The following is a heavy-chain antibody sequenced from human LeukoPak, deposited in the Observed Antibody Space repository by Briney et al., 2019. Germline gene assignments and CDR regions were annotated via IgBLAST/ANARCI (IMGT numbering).Heavy chain of an antibody. CDR3: AKVPLWFGELPDY. CDR2: ISGSGGST. J-gene: IGHJ4*02. D-gene: IGHD3-10*01. V-gene: IGHV3-23*01. CDR1: GFTFSSYA. Sequence: TGGSLRLSCAASGFTFSSYAMSWVRQAPGKGLEWVSAISGSGGSTYYADSVKGRFTISRDNSKNTLYLQMNSLRAEDTAVYYCAKVPLWFGELPDYWGQGTLVTVSS.